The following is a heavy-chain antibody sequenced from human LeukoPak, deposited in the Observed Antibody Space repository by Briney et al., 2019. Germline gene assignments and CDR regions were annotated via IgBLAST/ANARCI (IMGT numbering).Heavy chain of an antibody. J-gene: IGHJ1*01. Sequence: GGSLRLSCAASGFTFSDYYMSWIRQAPGKGLERVSYISSSGSSIYYADSVKGRFTISRDNAKNSLYLQMNSLRAEDTAVYYCASRYGDYFEYFQHWGQGTLVTVSS. D-gene: IGHD4-17*01. CDR3: ASRYGDYFEYFQH. CDR2: ISSSGSSI. V-gene: IGHV3-11*04. CDR1: GFTFSDYY.